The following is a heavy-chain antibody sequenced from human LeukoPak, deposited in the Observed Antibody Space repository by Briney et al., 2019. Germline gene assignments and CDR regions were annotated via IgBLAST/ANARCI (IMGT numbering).Heavy chain of an antibody. J-gene: IGHJ5*02. D-gene: IGHD2-2*01. CDR2: TSAGGSST. V-gene: IGHV3-23*01. Sequence: GGSLRLSCAASGFSFSSYAMHWVRQAPGKGLEWVSTTSAGGSSTYYADSVKGRFTISRDNSKNTFYLQMNSLRAEDTAAYYCAKGGYCSSSSYYYGWFEPWGQGTLVTVSS. CDR3: AKGGYCSSSSYYYGWFEP. CDR1: GFSFSSYA.